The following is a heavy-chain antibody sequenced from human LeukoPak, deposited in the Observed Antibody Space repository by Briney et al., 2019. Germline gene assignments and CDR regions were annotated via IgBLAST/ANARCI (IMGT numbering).Heavy chain of an antibody. CDR2: ISSTTSTI. Sequence: GGSLRLSCAASGFSFSSYSMNWVRQAPGKGLEWISYISSTTSTIYYADSVKGRFTISRDNAKNSLYLQMNSLRAEDTAVYYCARDVTYYGADWFDPWGQGTLVTVSS. V-gene: IGHV3-48*04. CDR1: GFSFSSYS. J-gene: IGHJ5*02. D-gene: IGHD4-17*01. CDR3: ARDVTYYGADWFDP.